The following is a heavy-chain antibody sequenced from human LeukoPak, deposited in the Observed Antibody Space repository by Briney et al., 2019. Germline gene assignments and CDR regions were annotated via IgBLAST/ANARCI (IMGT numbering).Heavy chain of an antibody. J-gene: IGHJ4*02. CDR3: ARGPGYSYTFDY. Sequence: PSETLSLTCTVSGGSIGSGSYYWSWIRQPAGKGLEWIGRIYTSGSTNYNPSLKSRVTISVDTSKNQFSLKLSSVTAADTAVYYCARGPGYSYTFDYWGQGTLVTVSS. CDR1: GGSIGSGSYY. D-gene: IGHD5-18*01. CDR2: IYTSGST. V-gene: IGHV4-61*02.